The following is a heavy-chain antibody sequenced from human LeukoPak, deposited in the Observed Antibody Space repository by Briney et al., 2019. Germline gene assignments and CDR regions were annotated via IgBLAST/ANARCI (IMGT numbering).Heavy chain of an antibody. CDR3: ASQFSGGGH. CDR1: GFSLSSKW. D-gene: IGHD3-10*01. V-gene: IGHV3-74*01. J-gene: IGHJ4*02. CDR2: ISSDGSST. Sequence: GGSLRLSCAASGFSLSSKWMHWVRQAPGKGLVWVSRISSDGSSTHYADSVKGRFTVSRDNAKNTLFLQMKSVRAEDTAVYYCASQFSGGGHWGQGTLVAVSS.